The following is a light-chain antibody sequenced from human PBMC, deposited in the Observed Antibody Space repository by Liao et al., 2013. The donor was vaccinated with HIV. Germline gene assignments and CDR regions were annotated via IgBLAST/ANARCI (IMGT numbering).Light chain of an antibody. J-gene: IGLJ2*01. CDR3: QSLDNSGAVV. CDR1: ILAKKY. V-gene: IGLV3-27*01. CDR2: KDS. Sequence: SYELTQPSSVSVSPGQTARITCSGDILAKKYSRWFQQKPGQVPVVVIYKDSERPSGIPERVSGSTSGTRVTLTISGVQAGDEADYFCQSLDNSGAVVFGGGTKLTV.